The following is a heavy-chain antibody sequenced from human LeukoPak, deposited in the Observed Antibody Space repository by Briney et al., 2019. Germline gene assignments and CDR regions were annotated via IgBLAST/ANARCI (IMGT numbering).Heavy chain of an antibody. V-gene: IGHV3-23*01. D-gene: IGHD5-12*01. CDR1: GFTFSSYA. CDR2: ISGSGGNT. J-gene: IGHJ4*02. CDR3: ARDVYSGSTSSDY. Sequence: PGGSLRLSCAASGFTFSSYAMSWVRQAPGKGLEWVSGISGSGGNTYYADSVKGRFTISRDNAKNSLYLQMNSLRAEDTAVYYCARDVYSGSTSSDYWGQGTLVTVSS.